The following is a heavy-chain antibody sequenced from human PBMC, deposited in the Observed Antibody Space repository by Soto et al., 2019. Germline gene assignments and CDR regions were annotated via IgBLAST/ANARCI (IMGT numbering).Heavy chain of an antibody. CDR3: ARDLNYYASGRYPHGMDV. Sequence: QVQLVESGGGVVQPGRYLRLSCAASGYPFSSYGMHWVRQAPGKGLEWVAMTWYDGGNKYYADSVKGRFTISKDNSKNTVYLQTNSLRPEDTAVYYCARDLNYYASGRYPHGMDVWGQGTTVTVSS. V-gene: IGHV3-33*01. D-gene: IGHD3-10*01. CDR2: TWYDGGNK. CDR1: GYPFSSYG. J-gene: IGHJ6*02.